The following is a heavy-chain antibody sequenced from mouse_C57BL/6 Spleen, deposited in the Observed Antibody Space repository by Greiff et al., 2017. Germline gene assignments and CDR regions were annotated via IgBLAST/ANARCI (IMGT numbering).Heavy chain of an antibody. Sequence: VQLQQSGGGLVKPGGSLKLSCAASGFTFSDYGMHWVRQAPEKGLEWVAYISSGSSTIYYADTVKGRFTISRDNAKNTLFLQMTSLRSEDTAMYYCARRKAYAMDYWGQGTSVTVSS. CDR1: GFTFSDYG. J-gene: IGHJ4*01. CDR3: ARRKAYAMDY. V-gene: IGHV5-17*01. CDR2: ISSGSSTI.